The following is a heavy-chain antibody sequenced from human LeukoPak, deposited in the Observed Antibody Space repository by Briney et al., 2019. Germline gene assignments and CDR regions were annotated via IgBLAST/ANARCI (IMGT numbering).Heavy chain of an antibody. Sequence: SETLSHTCTVSGDSFSSVTDYWAWIRQPPGKGLEWIASGDYSGGTYYNPSLESRVAISADMSKNQFSLKLTSVTGADTAVYYCARRGLWGQFDYWGQGTLVTVSS. V-gene: IGHV4-39*07. CDR2: GDYSGGT. CDR1: GDSFSSVTDY. CDR3: ARRGLWGQFDY. D-gene: IGHD3-10*01. J-gene: IGHJ4*02.